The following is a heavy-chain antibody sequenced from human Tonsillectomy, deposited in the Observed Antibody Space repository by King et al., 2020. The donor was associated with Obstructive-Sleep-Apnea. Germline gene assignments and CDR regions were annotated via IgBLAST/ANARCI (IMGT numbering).Heavy chain of an antibody. Sequence: QLQESGPGLVKPSETLSLTCSVSGGSVSSGRYYWSWIRQPPGKGLEWIGNIYYSGSTNYNASLKSRVTISVDTSKNQFSLNLRSVTAADTAVYYCARDSAGYSSSWYGNWFDPSGQGTLVTVSS. CDR2: IYYSGST. CDR1: GGSVSSGRYY. J-gene: IGHJ5*02. V-gene: IGHV4-61*01. D-gene: IGHD6-13*01. CDR3: ARDSAGYSSSWYGNWFDP.